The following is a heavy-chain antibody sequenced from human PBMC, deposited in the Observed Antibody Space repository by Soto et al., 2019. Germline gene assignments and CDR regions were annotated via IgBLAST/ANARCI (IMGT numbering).Heavy chain of an antibody. CDR3: ARASSSSSAADY. Sequence: QVQLQESGPGLVKASQTLSLICNVSGESISSGGYYWGWIRHHPGKGREWIGYIYDSESAYYNPSLKSRVTISMDTSKNHFAMKLSSVTAADTAVYYCARASSSSSAADYWGQGTLVTVSS. CDR1: GESISSGGYY. CDR2: IYDSESA. V-gene: IGHV4-31*03. D-gene: IGHD6-6*01. J-gene: IGHJ4*02.